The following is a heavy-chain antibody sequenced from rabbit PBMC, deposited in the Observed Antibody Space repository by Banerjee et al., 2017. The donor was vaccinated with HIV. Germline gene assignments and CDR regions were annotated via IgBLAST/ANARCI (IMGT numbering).Heavy chain of an antibody. Sequence: SGFSFSNKYVMCWVRQAPGKGLEWIACINTISGDTVYATWAKGRFTISKTSSTVDLKMTSLTAADTATYFCARGGGGYAGYGHGDDAFDPWGPGTLVTVS. V-gene: IGHV1S40*01. CDR3: ARGGGGYAGYGHGDDAFDP. CDR1: GFSFSNKYV. J-gene: IGHJ2*01. CDR2: INTISGDT. D-gene: IGHD7-1*01.